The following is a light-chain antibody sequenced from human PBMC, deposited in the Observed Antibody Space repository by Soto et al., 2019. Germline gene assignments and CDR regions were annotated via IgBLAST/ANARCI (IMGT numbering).Light chain of an antibody. Sequence: QSALTQPPSASGSPGHSVTISCTGTSSDVGGYNYVSWYQQHPGKAPKLMIYEVSKRPSGVPDRFSCSKSGNTASLTVSGLQAEDEADYYCSSYAGSNNFVFGGGTKLTVL. CDR1: SSDVGGYNY. V-gene: IGLV2-8*01. CDR3: SSYAGSNNFV. J-gene: IGLJ2*01. CDR2: EVS.